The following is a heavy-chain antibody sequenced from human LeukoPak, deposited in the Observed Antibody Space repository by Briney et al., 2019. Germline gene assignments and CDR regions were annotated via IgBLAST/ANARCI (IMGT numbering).Heavy chain of an antibody. D-gene: IGHD3-22*01. CDR2: IYSGGSI. CDR3: ATLFYDREGG. V-gene: IGHV3-53*01. Sequence: GGSLRLSCAASGFTVSSSYMSWVRQAPGKGLEWVSVIYSGGSIYYADSVKGRFTISRDNSKNTLYLQMNSLRAEDTAVYYCATLFYDREGGWGQGTLVTVSS. CDR1: GFTVSSSY. J-gene: IGHJ4*02.